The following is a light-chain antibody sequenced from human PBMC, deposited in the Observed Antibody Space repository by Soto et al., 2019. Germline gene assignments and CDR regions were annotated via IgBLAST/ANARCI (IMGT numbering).Light chain of an antibody. Sequence: DIQMTQSPSSLSASVGDRVTITCRAIQSISSYLNWYQQKPGKAPKLLIYATSSLQSGVPSRFSGSVSGTDFTLTISSLQPEDFATYYCQQSYSTPRKFGQGTKVDIK. J-gene: IGKJ1*01. V-gene: IGKV1-39*01. CDR2: ATS. CDR1: QSISSY. CDR3: QQSYSTPRK.